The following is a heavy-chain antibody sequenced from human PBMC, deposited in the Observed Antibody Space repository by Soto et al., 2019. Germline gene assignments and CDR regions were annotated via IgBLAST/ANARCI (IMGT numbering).Heavy chain of an antibody. CDR1: VYTRTIYK. CDR2: INAGNGNT. V-gene: IGHV1-3*01. Sequence: GSVKGYSMASVYTRTIYKINWVRQAPGQRLEWMGWINAGNGNTKYSQKFQGRVTITRDTSASTAYMELSSLRSEDTAVYYCARGGTFVWNYVLDYWGQGTLVTVSS. CDR3: ARGGTFVWNYVLDY. D-gene: IGHD1-7*01. J-gene: IGHJ4*02.